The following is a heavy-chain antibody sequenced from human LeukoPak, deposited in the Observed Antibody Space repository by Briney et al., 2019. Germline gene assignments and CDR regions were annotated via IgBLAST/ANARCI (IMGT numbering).Heavy chain of an antibody. J-gene: IGHJ5*02. D-gene: IGHD1-7*01. Sequence: GASVKVSCKASGYTFTSYDINWVRQATGQGLEWMGWMNPNSGNTGYAQKFQGRVTITRNTSISTAYMELSSLRSEDTAVYYCATVTPTGELWFDPWGQGTLVTVSS. V-gene: IGHV1-8*03. CDR1: GYTFTSYD. CDR3: ATVTPTGELWFDP. CDR2: MNPNSGNT.